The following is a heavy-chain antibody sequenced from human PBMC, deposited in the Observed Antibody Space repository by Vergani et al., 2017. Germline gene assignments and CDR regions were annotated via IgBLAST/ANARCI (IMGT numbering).Heavy chain of an antibody. CDR3: AKDRVPAPIFDY. D-gene: IGHD6-6*01. V-gene: IGHV3-20*04. CDR1: GFTFDDYG. J-gene: IGHJ4*02. CDR2: INWNGGST. Sequence: EVQLLESGGGLVQPGGSLRLSCAASGFTFDDYGMSWVRQAPGKGLEWVSGINWNGGSTGYADSVKGRFTISRDNSKNTLYLQMNSLRAEDTAVYYCAKDRVPAPIFDYWGQGTLVTVSS.